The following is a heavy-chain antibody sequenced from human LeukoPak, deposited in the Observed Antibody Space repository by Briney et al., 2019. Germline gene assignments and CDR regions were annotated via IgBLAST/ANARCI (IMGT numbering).Heavy chain of an antibody. J-gene: IGHJ4*02. CDR3: AEKERYYYDSGGFSGAYYFDY. CDR2: INHSGST. D-gene: IGHD3-22*01. V-gene: IGHV4-34*01. Sequence: SETLSLTCAVYGGSFSGYYWSWIRQPPGKGLEWIGEINHSGSTNYNPSLKSRVTISVDTSKNQFSLKLSSVTAADTAVYYCAEKERYYYDSGGFSGAYYFDYGARETRVTAPS. CDR1: GGSFSGYY.